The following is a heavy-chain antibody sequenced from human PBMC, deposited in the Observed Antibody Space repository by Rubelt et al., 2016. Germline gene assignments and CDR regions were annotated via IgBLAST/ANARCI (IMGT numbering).Heavy chain of an antibody. Sequence: EVQLVVSGGGLVQPGGSLRLSCAASGFTVSNSYIHWVRQAPGKGLEWVSVLYSGGAAYYAGSVKGRFTISRDRSKNTLYLQMDSLRAEDTAVYYCARGLQDEPGYYYFYMDVWGKGTTVTVSS. CDR1: GFTVSNSY. CDR3: ARGLQDEPGYYYFYMDV. J-gene: IGHJ6*03. V-gene: IGHV3-66*01. D-gene: IGHD4-11*01. CDR2: LYSGGAA.